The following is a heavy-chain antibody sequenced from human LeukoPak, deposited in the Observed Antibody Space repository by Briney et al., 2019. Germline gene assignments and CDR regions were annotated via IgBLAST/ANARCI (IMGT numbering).Heavy chain of an antibody. V-gene: IGHV1-18*01. D-gene: IGHD3-3*02. CDR1: GYTFTDYG. CDR2: VNTYNRNT. CDR3: ARDFSMYYYYMDV. J-gene: IGHJ6*03. Sequence: ASVKVSCKASGYTFTDYGLSWVRQAPGQGLEWMGWVNTYNRNTSYAQKLQGRVTMTTDTSTSTAYMELRSLRSDDTAVYYCARDFSMYYYYMDVWGKGTTVTVSS.